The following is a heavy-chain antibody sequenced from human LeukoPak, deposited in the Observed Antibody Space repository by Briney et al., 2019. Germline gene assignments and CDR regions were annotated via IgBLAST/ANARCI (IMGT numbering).Heavy chain of an antibody. V-gene: IGHV1-69*13. D-gene: IGHD3-9*01. CDR2: IIPIFGTA. CDR3: ARDYANVNYDILTGYSPYYFDY. Sequence: ASVKVSCKASGGTFSSYAISWVRQAPGQGLEWMGGIIPIFGTANYAQKFQGRVTITADESTSTAYMELSSLRSEDTAVYYCARDYANVNYDILTGYSPYYFDYWGQGTLVTVSS. CDR1: GGTFSSYA. J-gene: IGHJ4*02.